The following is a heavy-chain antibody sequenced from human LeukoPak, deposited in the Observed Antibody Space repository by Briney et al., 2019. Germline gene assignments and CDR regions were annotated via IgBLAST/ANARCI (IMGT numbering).Heavy chain of an antibody. D-gene: IGHD3-22*01. J-gene: IGHJ4*02. V-gene: IGHV4-34*01. CDR2: INHSGST. CDR1: GGSFSGYY. Sequence: SETLSLTCAVYGGSFSGYYWSWIRQPPGKGLEWIGEINHSGSTNYNPSLKSRVTISVDTSKNQFSLKLSSVTAADTAVYYCYYYDSNYWGQGTLVTVSS. CDR3: YYYDSNY.